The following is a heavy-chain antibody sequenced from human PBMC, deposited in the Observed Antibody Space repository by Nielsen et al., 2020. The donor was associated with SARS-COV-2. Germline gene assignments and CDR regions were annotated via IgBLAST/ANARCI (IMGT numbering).Heavy chain of an antibody. V-gene: IGHV1-3*01. CDR3: ARQSGSYLHYFDY. D-gene: IGHD1-26*01. CDR2: INAGNGNT. Sequence: ASLKVSCKASGYTFTSYAMHWVRQAPGQRLEWMGWINAGNGNTKYSQKFQGRVTITRDTSASTAYMELSSLRSEDTAVYYCARQSGSYLHYFDYWGQGTLVTVSS. J-gene: IGHJ4*02. CDR1: GYTFTSYA.